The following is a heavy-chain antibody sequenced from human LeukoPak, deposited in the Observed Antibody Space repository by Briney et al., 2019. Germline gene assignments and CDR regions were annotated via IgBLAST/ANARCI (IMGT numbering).Heavy chain of an antibody. CDR2: INPRGGST. CDR1: GYTFTSYY. V-gene: IGHV1-46*01. Sequence: ASVKVSCKASGYTFTSYYMHWVRQAPGQGLEWMGIINPRGGSTSYAQKFQGRVTMTRDTSTSTAYMELSSLRSEDTAVYYCARGRQDGYSSSWYYFDYWGQGTLVTVSS. D-gene: IGHD6-13*01. CDR3: ARGRQDGYSSSWYYFDY. J-gene: IGHJ4*02.